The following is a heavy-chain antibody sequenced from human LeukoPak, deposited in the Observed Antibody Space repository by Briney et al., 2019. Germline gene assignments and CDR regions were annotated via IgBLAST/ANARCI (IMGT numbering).Heavy chain of an antibody. CDR1: GFTFSDYS. CDR2: IGSDSGNT. J-gene: IGHJ4*02. D-gene: IGHD2-2*01. Sequence: GGSLRLSCAASGFTFSDYSMNWVRQAPGKGLEWISYIGSDSGNTNYADSVKGRFTISGDKAKNSLYLQMNSLRVEDTAVYYCANKYAFDNWGQGTLVTVSS. V-gene: IGHV3-48*01. CDR3: ANKYAFDN.